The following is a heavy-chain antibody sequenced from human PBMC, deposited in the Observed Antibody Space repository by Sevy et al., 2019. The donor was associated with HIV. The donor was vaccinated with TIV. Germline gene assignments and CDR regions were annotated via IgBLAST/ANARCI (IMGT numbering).Heavy chain of an antibody. CDR3: ARDVDTPFVRSFDS. D-gene: IGHD5-18*01. Sequence: GGSLRLSCVVSGLTFSSDSMNWVRQAPGKGLEWLAYNSSSSRTIYYADSVEGRFTISRDNDKKSVFLQMNNLRDEDSATYYCARDVDTPFVRSFDSWGQGTLVTVSS. V-gene: IGHV3-48*02. CDR1: GLTFSSDS. J-gene: IGHJ4*02. CDR2: NSSSSRTI.